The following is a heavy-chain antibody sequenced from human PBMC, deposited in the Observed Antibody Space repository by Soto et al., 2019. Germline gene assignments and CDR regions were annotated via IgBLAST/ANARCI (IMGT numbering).Heavy chain of an antibody. CDR2: IYYSGGT. D-gene: IGHD6-19*01. CDR1: GGSISSSGYY. V-gene: IGHV4-39*01. CDR3: ARRTVNIRTFYSGLKTHCFDY. J-gene: IGHJ4*02. Sequence: SETLSLTCAVSGGSISSSGYYWGWIRQPPGKGLEWIGSIYYSGGTYYTPSLQSRVAISVDTSKNQFSLKLNSVTAADTAVYYCARRTVNIRTFYSGLKTHCFDYWGQGTLVTVSS.